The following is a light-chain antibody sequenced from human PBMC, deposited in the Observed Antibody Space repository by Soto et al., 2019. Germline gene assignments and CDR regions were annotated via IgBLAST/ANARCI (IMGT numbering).Light chain of an antibody. CDR2: DTN. Sequence: QTVVTQEPSYSVSPGGTATLTCGLSSGSVSRSFFPSWYQQTPGQPPRTLIHDTNIRXSGXXXRFSGSILGNKAALTITGXXXXXESDYYCLLFLTGGISVFGGGTKLTVL. J-gene: IGLJ2*01. CDR1: SGSVSRSFF. V-gene: IGLV8-61*01. CDR3: LLFLTGGISV.